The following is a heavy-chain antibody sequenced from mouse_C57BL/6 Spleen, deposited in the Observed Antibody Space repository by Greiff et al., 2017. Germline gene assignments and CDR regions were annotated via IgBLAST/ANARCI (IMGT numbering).Heavy chain of an antibody. V-gene: IGHV5-17*01. D-gene: IGHD1-1*01. J-gene: IGHJ1*03. CDR3: ARSLGGTVVAHWYFDV. CDR2: ISSGSSTI. Sequence: EVKLMESGGGLVKPGGSLKLSCAASGFTFSDYGMHWVRQAPEKGLEWVAYISSGSSTIYSADTVKGRFTISSDNAKNNLFLQMTSLRSEDTARYYCARSLGGTVVAHWYFDVWGTGTTVTVSS. CDR1: GFTFSDYG.